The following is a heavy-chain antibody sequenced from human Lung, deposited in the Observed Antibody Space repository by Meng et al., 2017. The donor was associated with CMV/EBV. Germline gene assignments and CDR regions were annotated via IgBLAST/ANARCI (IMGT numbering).Heavy chain of an antibody. CDR1: GGSISSSSYY. CDR2: IYYSGST. V-gene: IGHV4-39*07. D-gene: IGHD3-16*02. J-gene: IGHJ4*02. CDR3: ARYLITFGGVIVYDY. Sequence: SXTLSLXCTVSGGSISSSSYYWGWIRQPPGKGLEWIGSIYYSGSTYYNPSLKSRVTISVDTSKNQFSLKLSSVTAADTAVYYCARYLITFGGVIVYDYWGQGXLVTVSS.